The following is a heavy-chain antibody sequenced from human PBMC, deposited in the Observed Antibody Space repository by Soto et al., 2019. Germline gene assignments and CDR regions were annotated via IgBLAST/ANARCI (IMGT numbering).Heavy chain of an antibody. D-gene: IGHD4-4*01. Sequence: EVQLVESGGGLVQPGGCLRLSCAASGFTFSPFWMHWVRQVPGKGPVWVSRINSDGNSTSYADSVKGRFTISRDNAKNTLYLQMNSLRAEDTAVYYCARGSNHFDYWGQGTLVTVSS. CDR3: ARGSNHFDY. CDR1: GFTFSPFW. V-gene: IGHV3-74*01. J-gene: IGHJ4*02. CDR2: INSDGNST.